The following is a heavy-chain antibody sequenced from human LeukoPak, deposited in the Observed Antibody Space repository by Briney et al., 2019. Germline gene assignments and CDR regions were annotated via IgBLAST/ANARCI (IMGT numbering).Heavy chain of an antibody. J-gene: IGHJ4*02. Sequence: ASVKVSCKVSGHTLSDLSMHWVRQAPGKGLEWMGGFNPEDAETIYAQKFQGRVTMSEDTSTDTVYMELNSLISDDTAVYYCATPVPHDTSGYYYRFDYWGQGTLVTVSS. CDR2: FNPEDAET. CDR3: ATPVPHDTSGYYYRFDY. V-gene: IGHV1-24*01. CDR1: GHTLSDLS. D-gene: IGHD3-22*01.